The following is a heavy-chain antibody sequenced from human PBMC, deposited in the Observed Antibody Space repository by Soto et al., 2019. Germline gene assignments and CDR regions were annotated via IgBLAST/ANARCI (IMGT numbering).Heavy chain of an antibody. J-gene: IGHJ6*03. CDR3: ARVPSTRDIWSYGVGGKYYYYYMDV. CDR1: GSSFINYC. CDR2: IKKDGSKK. D-gene: IGHD1-7*01. V-gene: IGHV3-7*04. Sequence: EVQLVESGGGLVQPGGSLRLSCEASGSSFINYCMSWVGQAPGKGLEWVANIKKDGSKKYVVDSVKGRFTISRNNAKNSMFLQMDSLRDEDTAVYYCARVPSTRDIWSYGVGGKYYYYYMDVWGKGTTVTVSS.